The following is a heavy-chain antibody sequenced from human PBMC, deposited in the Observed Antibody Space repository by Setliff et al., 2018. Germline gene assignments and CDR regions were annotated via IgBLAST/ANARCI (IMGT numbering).Heavy chain of an antibody. Sequence: PSETLSLTCDIKGGAVSGFYWSWIRQTPGKDLEWIGEISHNGRVSSSPSLKSRVTISVDRAKNHFSLKLSSVTAADTAVYYCARQTGEQLVDYWGQGTLVTVSS. J-gene: IGHJ4*02. CDR2: ISHNGRV. V-gene: IGHV4-34*01. CDR1: GGAVSGFY. D-gene: IGHD6-6*01. CDR3: ARQTGEQLVDY.